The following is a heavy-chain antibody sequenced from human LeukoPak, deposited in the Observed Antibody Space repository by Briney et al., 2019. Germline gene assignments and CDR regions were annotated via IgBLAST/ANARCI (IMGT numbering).Heavy chain of an antibody. J-gene: IGHJ4*02. D-gene: IGHD4-11*01. CDR3: ARDDNYGIFVNVDY. CDR2: INPSGGST. Sequence: ASVEVSCKASGYTFTSYYMHLVRQAPGQGPEWMGIINPSGGSTSYAQKFQGRVTLTTDTSTSTAYMELSSLRSDDTAVYYCARDDNYGIFVNVDYWGQGTLVTVSS. CDR1: GYTFTSYY. V-gene: IGHV1-46*01.